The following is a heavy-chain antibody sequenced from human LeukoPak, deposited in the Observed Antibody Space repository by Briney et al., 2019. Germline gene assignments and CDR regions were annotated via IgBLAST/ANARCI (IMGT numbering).Heavy chain of an antibody. CDR1: GYTFTSYG. CDR2: ISAYNGNT. V-gene: IGHV1-18*01. J-gene: IGHJ6*02. CDR3: ARDLKAYYDILTGYFRGDYYYGMDV. Sequence: ASVKVSCKASGYTFTSYGISWVRQAPGQGLEWMGWISAYNGNTNYAQKLQGRVTMTTDTSTSTAYMELRSLRSDDTAVYYCARDLKAYYDILTGYFRGDYYYGMDVWGQGTLVTVSS. D-gene: IGHD3-9*01.